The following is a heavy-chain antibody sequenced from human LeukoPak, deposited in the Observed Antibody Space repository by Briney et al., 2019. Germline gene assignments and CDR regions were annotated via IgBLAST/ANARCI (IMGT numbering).Heavy chain of an antibody. CDR3: ARDAVAGTGYNWFDP. CDR2: IYYSGST. J-gene: IGHJ5*02. D-gene: IGHD6-19*01. Sequence: SETLSLTCTVSGGSISSYYWSWLRQPPGKGLEWIGYIYYSGSTNYNPSLKSRVTVSVDTSKNQFSLRLTSVTAADTAVYYCARDAVAGTGYNWFDPWGQGTLVTVSS. V-gene: IGHV4-59*01. CDR1: GGSISSYY.